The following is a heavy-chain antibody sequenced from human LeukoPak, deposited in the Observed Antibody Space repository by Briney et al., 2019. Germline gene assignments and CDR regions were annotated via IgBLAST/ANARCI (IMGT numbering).Heavy chain of an antibody. CDR1: GGSISSSSYY. CDR3: ARLWGYDFWSGYFPSTLYYFDY. J-gene: IGHJ4*02. D-gene: IGHD3-3*01. V-gene: IGHV4-39*01. CDR2: IYYSGST. Sequence: SETLSPTCTVSGGSISSSSYYWGWIRQPPGKGLEWIGSIYYSGSTYYNPSLKSRVTISVDTSKNQFSLKLSSVTAADTAVYYCARLWGYDFWSGYFPSTLYYFDYWGQGTLVTVSS.